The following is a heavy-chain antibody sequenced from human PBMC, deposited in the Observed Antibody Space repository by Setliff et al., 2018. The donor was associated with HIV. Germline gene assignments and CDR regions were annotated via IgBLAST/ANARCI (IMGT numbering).Heavy chain of an antibody. CDR2: ISGSGRGT. CDR1: GFTVSTNY. V-gene: IGHV3-23*01. Sequence: PGGSLRLSCAAPGFTVSTNYMNWVRQAPGKGLEWVSAISGSGRGTYYADSVKGRFTISRDNSKNTLYLQMNSLRAEDTATYYCARDQATGYEKVWFSWIDPWGQGTLVTVSS. CDR3: ARDQATGYEKVWFSWIDP. J-gene: IGHJ5*02. D-gene: IGHD5-12*01.